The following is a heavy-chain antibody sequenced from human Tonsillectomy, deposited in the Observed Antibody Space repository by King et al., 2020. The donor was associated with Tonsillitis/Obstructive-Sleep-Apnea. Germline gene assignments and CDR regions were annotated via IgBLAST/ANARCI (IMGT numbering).Heavy chain of an antibody. Sequence: VQLVESGGGLVQPARSLRLSCAASGFTFDDYAMHWVRQAPGKGLEWVSGISWNSGSIGYADSVKGRFTISRDNARNSLYLQMNSLRAEDTAFYYCIKGGVATILPFDYWGQGTLVTVSS. CDR2: ISWNSGSI. V-gene: IGHV3-9*01. CDR1: GFTFDDYA. J-gene: IGHJ4*02. CDR3: IKGGVATILPFDY. D-gene: IGHD5-12*01.